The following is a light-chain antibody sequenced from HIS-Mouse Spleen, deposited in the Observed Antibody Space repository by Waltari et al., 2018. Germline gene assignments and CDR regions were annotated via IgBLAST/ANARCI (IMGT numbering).Light chain of an antibody. CDR2: EGS. CDR1: SSDVGSYTL. Sequence: QSALTQPASVSGSPGPSTTISCTGTSSDVGSYTLVSWYQQHPGKAPKLMIYEGSKRPSGVSNRFSGSKSGNTASLTISGLQAEDEADYYCCSYAGSSTWVFGGGTKLTVL. CDR3: CSYAGSSTWV. V-gene: IGLV2-23*01. J-gene: IGLJ3*02.